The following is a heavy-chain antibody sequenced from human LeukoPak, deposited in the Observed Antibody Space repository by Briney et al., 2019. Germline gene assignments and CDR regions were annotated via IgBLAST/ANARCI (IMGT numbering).Heavy chain of an antibody. CDR1: GFTFSTYD. D-gene: IGHD2-21*01. V-gene: IGHV3-23*01. Sequence: PGGSLRLSCSAFGFTFSTYDMSWVRQAPGKGLEWVSTVRVNGRSTFYADSVKGRFTISRDNSKNTLYLQMNSLRAEDTALYYCAKPGEASNYYFDYWGQGALVTVSS. J-gene: IGHJ4*02. CDR2: VRVNGRST. CDR3: AKPGEASNYYFDY.